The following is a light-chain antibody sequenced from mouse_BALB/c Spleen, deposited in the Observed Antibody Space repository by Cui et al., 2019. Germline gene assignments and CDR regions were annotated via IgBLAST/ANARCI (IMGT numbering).Light chain of an antibody. CDR2: STS. J-gene: IGKJ1*01. Sequence: QIVLTQSPATMSASPGAKVTLTCSASSSVSSSYLYWYQQRPGASPKLWIYSTSNLASGVPARFSGSGSGTSYSLTISSMEAEDAASYFCHQWSSYPPTFGGGTKLEIK. CDR1: SSVSSSY. CDR3: HQWSSYPPT. V-gene: IGKV4-79*01.